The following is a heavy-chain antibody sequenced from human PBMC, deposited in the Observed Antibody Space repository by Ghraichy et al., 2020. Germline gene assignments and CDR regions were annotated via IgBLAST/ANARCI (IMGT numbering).Heavy chain of an antibody. V-gene: IGHV3-30-3*01. CDR2: ISYDGIAK. D-gene: IGHD6-13*01. J-gene: IGHJ6*02. CDR3: ARDIKSSFWSYYYYAMDV. CDR1: GFTFNTYS. Sequence: GESLNISCAASGFTFNTYSMHWVRQAPGKGLEWVAVISYDGIAKYYPDSVKGRFTISRDNSKNALFLQMNSLRVEDTAVYYCARDIKSSFWSYYYYAMDVWGQGTTVTVSS.